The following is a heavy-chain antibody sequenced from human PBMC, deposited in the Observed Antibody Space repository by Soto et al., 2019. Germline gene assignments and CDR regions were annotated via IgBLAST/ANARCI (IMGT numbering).Heavy chain of an antibody. CDR3: VRNWRYYGGDYYYGMDA. D-gene: IGHD3-10*01. CDR1: GFSLNTGGVG. J-gene: IGHJ6*02. Sequence: ITLKESGPTLVKPTQTLTLTCTFSGFSLNTGGVGVGWVRQPRGKAMEWLALIYWDDDERYRPSLRSRLNITKDTINNQVVLTMPNMDPEDPATYYCVRNWRYYGGDYYYGMDAWGQGTTVTVSS. CDR2: IYWDDDE. V-gene: IGHV2-5*02.